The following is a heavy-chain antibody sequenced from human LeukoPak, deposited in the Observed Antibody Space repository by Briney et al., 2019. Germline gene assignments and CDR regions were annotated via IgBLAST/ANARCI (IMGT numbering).Heavy chain of an antibody. Sequence: GGSLRLSCAASGFTFDDYAMHWVRQAPGKGLEWVSGISWNSGSIGYADSVKGRFTISRDNAKNSLYLQMNSLRAEDMALYYCARHRGDYFAFDIWGQGTMVTVSS. J-gene: IGHJ3*02. D-gene: IGHD2-21*02. CDR2: ISWNSGSI. V-gene: IGHV3-9*03. CDR1: GFTFDDYA. CDR3: ARHRGDYFAFDI.